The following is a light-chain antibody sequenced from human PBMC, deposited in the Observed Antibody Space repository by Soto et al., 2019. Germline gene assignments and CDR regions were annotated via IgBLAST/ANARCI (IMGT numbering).Light chain of an antibody. V-gene: IGKV3-20*01. J-gene: IGKJ5*01. CDR3: QQYADSPIT. Sequence: EIVLTQSPGTLSLSPGERATLACRASQSISSTYLTWYHQRPGQAPRLLIYDASRRATGIPDRFSGSGSGTDFSLTISRVEPEDFAVYFCQQYADSPITFGQGTRLEIK. CDR2: DAS. CDR1: QSISSTY.